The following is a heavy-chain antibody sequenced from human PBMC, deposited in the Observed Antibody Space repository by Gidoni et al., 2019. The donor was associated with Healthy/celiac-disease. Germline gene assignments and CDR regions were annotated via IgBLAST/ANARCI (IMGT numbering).Heavy chain of an antibody. V-gene: IGHV1-8*01. CDR1: GYTFTSYD. Sequence: QVQLVQSGAEVTKPGTSVKVSCKASGYTFTSYDINWVRQATGQGLEWMGWMNPNSGNTGYAQKFQGRVTMTRNTSISTAYMELSSLRSEDTAVYYCAREPGPYGSGSYYFRVEDYWGQGTLVTVSS. J-gene: IGHJ4*02. D-gene: IGHD3-10*01. CDR3: AREPGPYGSGSYYFRVEDY. CDR2: MNPNSGNT.